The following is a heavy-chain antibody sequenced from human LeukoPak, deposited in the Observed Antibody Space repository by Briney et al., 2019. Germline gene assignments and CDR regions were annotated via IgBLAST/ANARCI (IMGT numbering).Heavy chain of an antibody. CDR1: GFTFGDYA. CDR2: IRSKAYGGTT. D-gene: IGHD3-10*01. V-gene: IGHV3-49*04. Sequence: GGSLRLSCTASGFTFGDYAMSWVRQASGKGLEWVGFIRSKAYGGTTEYAASVKGRFTISRDDSKSIAYLQMNSLKTEDTAVYYCTRDGDDYYGSGSYSMDVWGQGTTVTVSS. CDR3: TRDGDDYYGSGSYSMDV. J-gene: IGHJ6*02.